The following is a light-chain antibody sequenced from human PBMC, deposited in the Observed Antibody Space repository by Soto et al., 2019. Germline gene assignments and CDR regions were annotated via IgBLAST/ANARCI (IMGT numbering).Light chain of an antibody. J-gene: IGKJ1*01. Sequence: DMQMTQAPSTLSASVGDRVTITGRASQSISSWLAWYQQKPGKAPKLLIYKASSLESGVPSRFSGSGSGTEFTLTISSLQPDDFATYYCQQYNSYSGTFGQGTKVDI. CDR2: KAS. V-gene: IGKV1-5*03. CDR3: QQYNSYSGT. CDR1: QSISSW.